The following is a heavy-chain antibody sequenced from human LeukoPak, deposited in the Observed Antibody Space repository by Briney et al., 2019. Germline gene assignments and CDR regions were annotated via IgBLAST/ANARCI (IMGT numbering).Heavy chain of an antibody. J-gene: IGHJ4*02. CDR1: GGTFISYA. D-gene: IGHD2-8*01. Sequence: GASVKVSCKDSGGTFISYAISWVRQTPGQGLEWMGGIIPIFGTANYAQKFQGRVTITADESTSTAYMELSSLRSEDTAVYYCARSPGGYCTNGVCYTSIEGINYFDYWGQGTLVTVSS. CDR3: ARSPGGYCTNGVCYTSIEGINYFDY. V-gene: IGHV1-69*13. CDR2: IIPIFGTA.